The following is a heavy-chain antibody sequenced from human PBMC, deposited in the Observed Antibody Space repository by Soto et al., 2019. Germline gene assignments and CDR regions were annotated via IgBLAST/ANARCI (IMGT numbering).Heavy chain of an antibody. D-gene: IGHD2-8*01. CDR2: IIPIFGKA. V-gene: IGHV1-69*13. CDR3: ARSNENWFDP. J-gene: IGHJ5*02. CDR1: GGTFSSYA. Sequence: SVKVSCKASGGTFSSYAISWVRQAPGQGLEWMGGIIPIFGKASYAQKFQGRVTITADESTSTAYMELRSLRSEDTAVYYCARSNENWFDPWGQGTLVTVSS.